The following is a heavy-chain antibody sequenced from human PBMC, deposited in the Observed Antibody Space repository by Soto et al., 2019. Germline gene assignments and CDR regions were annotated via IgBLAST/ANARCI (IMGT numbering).Heavy chain of an antibody. V-gene: IGHV3-23*01. D-gene: IGHD2-2*01. CDR2: ISGGGGTT. J-gene: IGHJ4*02. Sequence: GGSLRLSCAASGYTFSSYAMSWVRQAPGKGLEWVSAISGGGGTTYYTNSVKGRFTISRDNSKNTLFLQMNSLRAEDTPVYYCAKDGRVVPAAMPDYWGQGALVTVSS. CDR1: GYTFSSYA. CDR3: AKDGRVVPAAMPDY.